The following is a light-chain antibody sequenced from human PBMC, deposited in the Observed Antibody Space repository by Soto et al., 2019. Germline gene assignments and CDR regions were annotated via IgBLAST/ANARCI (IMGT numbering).Light chain of an antibody. CDR1: QDISNY. J-gene: IGKJ3*01. CDR3: QQYDNLPPFT. V-gene: IGKV1-33*01. CDR2: DAS. Sequence: DIKMTQSPSSLSASVGDRVTITCQASQDISNYLNWYQQKPGKAPKLLIYDASNLETGVPSRFSGSGSGTDFTFTISILQPEDIATYYCQQYDNLPPFTFGPGTKVDIK.